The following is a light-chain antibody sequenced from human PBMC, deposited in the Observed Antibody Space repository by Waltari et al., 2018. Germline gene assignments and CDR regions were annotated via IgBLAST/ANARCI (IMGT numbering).Light chain of an antibody. CDR1: QSVLYRSNTKNY. J-gene: IGKJ4*01. CDR2: WAS. CDR3: QQFYTTPLT. Sequence: DIVMTQSPDSPAVSLGERATISCKSRQSVLYRSNTKNYLAWYQQKPGQPPKLLVYWASTRESGVPDRFSGSGSGTDFTLTISSLQAEDVAVYYCQQFYTTPLTFGGGTKVEIK. V-gene: IGKV4-1*01.